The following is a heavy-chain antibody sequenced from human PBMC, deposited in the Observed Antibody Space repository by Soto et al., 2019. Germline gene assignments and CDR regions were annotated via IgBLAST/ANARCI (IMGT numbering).Heavy chain of an antibody. CDR1: GGSISSGGYY. D-gene: IGHD6-19*01. J-gene: IGHJ6*02. CDR2: IYYSGST. V-gene: IGHV4-31*03. Sequence: QVQLQESGPGLVKPSHTLSLTCTVSGGSISSGGYYWSWIRQHPGKGQEWIGYIYYSGSTYYNPSLKSRVTISVDTSKNQFSLKLSSVTAADTAVYYCARDFTDSSGPTLGMGVWGQGTTVTVSS. CDR3: ARDFTDSSGPTLGMGV.